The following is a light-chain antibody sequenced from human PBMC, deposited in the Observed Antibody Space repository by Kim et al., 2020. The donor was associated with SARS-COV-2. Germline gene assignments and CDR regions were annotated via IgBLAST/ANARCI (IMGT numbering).Light chain of an antibody. CDR2: GKN. Sequence: FGQTVRNTCQGDSLRSYYASWYQQKPGQAPVLVIYGKNNRPSGIPDRFSGSSSGNTASLTITGAQAEDEADYYCNSRDSSGNRVFGGGTKLTVL. J-gene: IGLJ3*02. CDR1: SLRSYY. CDR3: NSRDSSGNRV. V-gene: IGLV3-19*01.